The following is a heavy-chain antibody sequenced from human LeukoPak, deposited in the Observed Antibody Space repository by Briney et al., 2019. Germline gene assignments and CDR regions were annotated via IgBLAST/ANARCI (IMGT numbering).Heavy chain of an antibody. D-gene: IGHD3-22*01. CDR3: ARDPYYYDSSGYYSSDAFDI. Sequence: ASVKVSCKASGYTFTGYYMHWVRQAPGQGLEWMGWINPNSGGTNYAQKFQGRVTMTRDTSISTAYMELSRLRFDDTAVYYCARDPYYYDSSGYYSSDAFDIWGQGTMVTVSS. J-gene: IGHJ3*02. CDR2: INPNSGGT. CDR1: GYTFTGYY. V-gene: IGHV1-2*02.